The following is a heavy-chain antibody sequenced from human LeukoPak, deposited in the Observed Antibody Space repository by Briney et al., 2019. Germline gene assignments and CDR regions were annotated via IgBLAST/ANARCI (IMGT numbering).Heavy chain of an antibody. V-gene: IGHV1-18*01. CDR3: ARSRGSSQHDFWSGYYFRPLPDY. Sequence: GASVKVSCKASGYTFTSYGISWVRQAPGQGLEWMGWISAYNGNTNYAQKLQGRVTMTTDTSTSAAYMELRSLRSDDTAVYYFARSRGSSQHDFWSGYYFRPLPDYWGQGTLVTVSS. D-gene: IGHD3-3*01. J-gene: IGHJ4*02. CDR2: ISAYNGNT. CDR1: GYTFTSYG.